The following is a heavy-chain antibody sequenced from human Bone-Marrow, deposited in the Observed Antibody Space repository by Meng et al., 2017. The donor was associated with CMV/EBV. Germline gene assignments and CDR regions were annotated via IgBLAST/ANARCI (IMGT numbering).Heavy chain of an antibody. Sequence: GESLKISCAASGFTFSSYSMNWVRQAPGKGLEWVSSISSSSSYIYYADSVKGRFTISRDNAKNSLYLQMNSLRAEDTAVYYCARGKDPTYYDFWSGYYGFDYWGEGTLVTVSS. J-gene: IGHJ4*02. CDR2: ISSSSSYI. CDR1: GFTFSSYS. V-gene: IGHV3-21*01. CDR3: ARGKDPTYYDFWSGYYGFDY. D-gene: IGHD3-3*01.